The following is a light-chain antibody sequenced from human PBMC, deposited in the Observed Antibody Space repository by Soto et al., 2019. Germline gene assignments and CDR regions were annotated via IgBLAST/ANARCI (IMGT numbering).Light chain of an antibody. CDR3: QQYNNWPPIT. CDR1: QSVSSK. Sequence: EIVMTQSPATLCVSPGESAALSCRASQSVSSKLAWYQQKPGQAPRLLIYGASTRATGIPARFSGSGSGTEFTLTISSLQSEDSAVYNCQQYNNWPPITFGQGTRLEIK. J-gene: IGKJ5*01. CDR2: GAS. V-gene: IGKV3D-15*01.